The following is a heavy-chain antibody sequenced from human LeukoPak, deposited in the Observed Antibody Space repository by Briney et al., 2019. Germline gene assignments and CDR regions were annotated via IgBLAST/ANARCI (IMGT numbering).Heavy chain of an antibody. V-gene: IGHV4-34*01. CDR2: INHSGST. CDR1: GGSFSGYY. CDR3: ASGIIVGASSLDY. J-gene: IGHJ4*02. Sequence: DPSETLSLTCAVYGGSFSGYYWSWIRQPPGKGLEWIGEINHSGSTNYNPSLKSRVTISVDTSKNQFSLKLSSVTAADTAVYYCASGIIVGASSLDYWGQGTLVTVSS. D-gene: IGHD1-26*01.